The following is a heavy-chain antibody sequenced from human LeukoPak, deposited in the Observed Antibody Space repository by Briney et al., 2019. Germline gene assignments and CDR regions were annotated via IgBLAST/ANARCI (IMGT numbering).Heavy chain of an antibody. D-gene: IGHD2-2*01. CDR3: ARFIGYCSSTSCLAGDSYYFDY. V-gene: IGHV4-34*01. Sequence: SETLSLTCAVYGGSFSGYYWSWIRQPPGKGLEWIGEINHSGSTNYNPSLKSRATISVDTSKNQFSLKLSSVTAADTAVYYCARFIGYCSSTSCLAGDSYYFDYWGQGTLVTVSS. J-gene: IGHJ4*02. CDR1: GGSFSGYY. CDR2: INHSGST.